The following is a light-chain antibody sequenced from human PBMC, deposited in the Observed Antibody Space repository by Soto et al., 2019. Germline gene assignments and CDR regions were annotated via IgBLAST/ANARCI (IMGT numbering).Light chain of an antibody. CDR3: QQYDKLPPWT. Sequence: DIQMTQSPSSLSASVGDRVTITCRASQSISSYLNWYQQKPGKAPKFLIHAASSLQSGVPSRFSGSGSGTDFTLTISSLQPEDFATYYCQQYDKLPPWTFGQGTKLEIK. J-gene: IGKJ2*02. CDR2: AAS. V-gene: IGKV1-39*01. CDR1: QSISSY.